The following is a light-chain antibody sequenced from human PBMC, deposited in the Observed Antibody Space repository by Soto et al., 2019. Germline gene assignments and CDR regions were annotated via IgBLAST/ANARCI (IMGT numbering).Light chain of an antibody. CDR3: SSYTGTTPV. J-gene: IGLJ1*01. V-gene: IGLV2-14*01. CDR2: EVD. Sequence: QSALTQPASVSGSPGQSITISCTGTSSDVGGHNYISWYQVHPGEAPTLMIYEVDNRPSGVSNRFSGSKSGNTASLIISGLQAEEEADYYCSSYTGTTPVFRTGTKGTVL. CDR1: SSDVGGHNY.